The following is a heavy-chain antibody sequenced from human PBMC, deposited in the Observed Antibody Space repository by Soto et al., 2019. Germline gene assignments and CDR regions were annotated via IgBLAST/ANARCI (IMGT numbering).Heavy chain of an antibody. CDR1: GFTFSNYE. CDR2: ISNNGTHT. D-gene: IGHD6-13*01. V-gene: IGHV3-64*01. CDR3: ARRGYGSRWPNVYMDV. Sequence: EAQLVESGGGLVQPGGSLRLSCAASGFTFSNYEMHWVRQAPGKGLEYVSGISNNGTHTDYAKSVKGRFTISRDNSENTLYLQMGSLSDEDMALYYCARRGYGSRWPNVYMDVWGKGTTVTGSS. J-gene: IGHJ6*03.